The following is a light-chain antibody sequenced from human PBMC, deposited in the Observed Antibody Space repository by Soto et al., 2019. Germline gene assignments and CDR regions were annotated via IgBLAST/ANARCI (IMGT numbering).Light chain of an antibody. J-gene: IGKJ1*01. Sequence: DIQMTQSPSSLSASVGDRVTITCRASQGISNNLAWYQQKPGKVPKLLIYAASTLQSGVPSRFSGSGSGTDFTLTISSLQPEDVASYYWQKYNSAPWTFGQGTKVEIK. CDR3: QKYNSAPWT. CDR2: AAS. CDR1: QGISNN. V-gene: IGKV1-27*01.